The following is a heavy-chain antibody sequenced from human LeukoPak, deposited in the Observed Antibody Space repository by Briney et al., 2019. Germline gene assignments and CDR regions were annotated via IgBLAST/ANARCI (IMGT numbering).Heavy chain of an antibody. J-gene: IGHJ6*02. Sequence: GASVKVSCKASGYTFTSYYMHWVRQAPGQGLEWMGIINPSGGSTSYAQKFQGRVTMTRDTSTSTVYMELSSLRSEDTAVYYCGRERGPPGQQLPHLFYYYYGMDVWGQGTTVTVSS. CDR3: GRERGPPGQQLPHLFYYYYGMDV. CDR2: INPSGGST. D-gene: IGHD6-13*01. V-gene: IGHV1-46*01. CDR1: GYTFTSYY.